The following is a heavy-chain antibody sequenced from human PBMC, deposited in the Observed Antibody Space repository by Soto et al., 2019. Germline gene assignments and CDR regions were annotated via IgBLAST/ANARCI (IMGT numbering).Heavy chain of an antibody. CDR2: TYYRPKWYN. CDR3: ARGDVVATRWGMDV. D-gene: IGHD5-12*01. Sequence: SQTLSLTCAISGDSVSSNSAACNLIRQSPSRGLEWLGRTYYRPKWYNDYAVSVKSRITINPDTSKNQFSLQLNSVTPEDTAVYYCARGDVVATRWGMDVWGQGTTVTVSS. J-gene: IGHJ6*02. CDR1: GDSVSSNSAA. V-gene: IGHV6-1*01.